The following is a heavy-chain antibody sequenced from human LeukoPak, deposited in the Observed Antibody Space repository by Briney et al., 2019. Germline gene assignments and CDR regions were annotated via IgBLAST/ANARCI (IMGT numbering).Heavy chain of an antibody. V-gene: IGHV1-46*01. CDR2: INPSGGST. Sequence: GASVKVSCKASGYTFTSYYMHWVRQAPGQGLEWMGIINPSGGSTTYAQKFQGRVTMTRDTSTRTVYMELSSLRSEDTAVYYCARVFGRQTIDYWGQGTLVTVSS. D-gene: IGHD1/OR15-1a*01. J-gene: IGHJ4*02. CDR3: ARVFGRQTIDY. CDR1: GYTFTSYY.